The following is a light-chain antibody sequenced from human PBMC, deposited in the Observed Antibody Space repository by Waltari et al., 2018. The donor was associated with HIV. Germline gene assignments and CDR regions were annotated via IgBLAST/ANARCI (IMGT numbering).Light chain of an antibody. V-gene: IGLV2-14*03. Sequence: SVLTQPASVSGSPGQSLTLYCTGTTSDVGGYNYVSWYRHHPRKAPQLIIYGVNNRPSGVSNRFSGSKSGNTASLTISGLQAEDEADYYCSSYTSSSTLVFGGGTKLTVL. CDR1: TSDVGGYNY. CDR2: GVN. J-gene: IGLJ2*01. CDR3: SSYTSSSTLV.